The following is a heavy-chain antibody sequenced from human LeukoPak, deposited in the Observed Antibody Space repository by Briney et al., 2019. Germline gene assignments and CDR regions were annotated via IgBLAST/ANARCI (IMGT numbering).Heavy chain of an antibody. CDR3: ASEAAAGGYFDY. Sequence: AGGSLRLSCAASGFIFSSYAMHWVRQAPGKGLEWVAVISYDGSNKYYADSVKGRFTISRDNSKNTLYLQMNSLRAEDTAVYHCASEAAAGGYFDYWGQGTLVTVSS. J-gene: IGHJ4*02. CDR1: GFIFSSYA. CDR2: ISYDGSNK. D-gene: IGHD6-13*01. V-gene: IGHV3-30-3*01.